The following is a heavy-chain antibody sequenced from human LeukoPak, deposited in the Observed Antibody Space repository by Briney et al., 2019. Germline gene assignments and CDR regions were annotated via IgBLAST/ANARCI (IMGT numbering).Heavy chain of an antibody. Sequence: SVKVSCTASGNSISNYAVSWVRQAPGQGFEWMGGIIPIFGTADYAQKFQGRVTITAYQSTSTTYMALSSLKSEDTATYYCTTRACHAGGCSSSFYYYYGLHFWGQGTTVSVSS. J-gene: IGHJ6*02. CDR1: GNSISNYA. V-gene: IGHV1-69*13. CDR3: TTRACHAGGCSSSFYYYYGLHF. D-gene: IGHD3-16*01. CDR2: IIPIFGTA.